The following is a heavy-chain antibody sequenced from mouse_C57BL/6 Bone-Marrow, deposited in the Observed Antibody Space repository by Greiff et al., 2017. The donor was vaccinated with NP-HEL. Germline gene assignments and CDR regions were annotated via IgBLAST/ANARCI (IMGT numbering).Heavy chain of an antibody. J-gene: IGHJ4*01. CDR1: GFTFSDYY. V-gene: IGHV5-12*01. CDR2: ISNGGGST. CDR3: ARHTRVDY. D-gene: IGHD2-12*01. Sequence: DVMLVESGGGLVQPGGSLKLSCAASGFTFSDYYMYWVRQTPEKRLEWVAYISNGGGSTYYPDTVKGRFTISRDNAKNTLYLQMSRLKSEDTAMYYCARHTRVDYWGQGTSVTVSS.